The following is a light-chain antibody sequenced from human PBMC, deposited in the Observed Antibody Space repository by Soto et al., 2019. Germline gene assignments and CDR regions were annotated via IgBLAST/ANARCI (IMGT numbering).Light chain of an antibody. V-gene: IGKV3-20*01. Sequence: EIVLTQSPGTLSLSPGERATLSCRASQSVSSSYLAWYQQKPGQAPRLLIYAASNRATGIPDRFSGSGSGTDFTLTISRLEPDDFAVYYCQQYGSSPATFGPGTKVDIK. CDR2: AAS. J-gene: IGKJ3*01. CDR1: QSVSSSY. CDR3: QQYGSSPAT.